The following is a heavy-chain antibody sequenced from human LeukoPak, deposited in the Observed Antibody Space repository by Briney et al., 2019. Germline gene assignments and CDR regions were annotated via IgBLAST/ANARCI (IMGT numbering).Heavy chain of an antibody. CDR1: GGSISNYY. D-gene: IGHD2-2*02. CDR2: IYSSGNT. V-gene: IGHV4-59*08. J-gene: IGHJ4*02. CDR3: ARRYTASPGERFDY. Sequence: SETLSLTCTVSGGSISNYYWTWIRQPPGKGLEWIGYIYSSGNTNYNPSLNSRVTISLDTSKNQFSLILRSLTAADTAVYYCARRYTASPGERFDYWGQGTLVTVSS.